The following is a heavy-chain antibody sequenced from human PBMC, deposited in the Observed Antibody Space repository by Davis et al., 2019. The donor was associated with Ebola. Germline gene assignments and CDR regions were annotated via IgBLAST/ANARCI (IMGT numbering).Heavy chain of an antibody. Sequence: GGSLRLSCAASGFTFSSYAMHWVRHAPGKGLEWVAVISYDGSNKYYADSVKGRFTISRDNSKNTLYLQMNSLRAEDTAVYYCARATVLDYWGQGTLVTVSS. J-gene: IGHJ4*02. D-gene: IGHD1-1*01. CDR3: ARATVLDY. V-gene: IGHV3-30*04. CDR1: GFTFSSYA. CDR2: ISYDGSNK.